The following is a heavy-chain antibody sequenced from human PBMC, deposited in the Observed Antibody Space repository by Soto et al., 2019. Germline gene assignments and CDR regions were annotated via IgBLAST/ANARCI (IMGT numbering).Heavy chain of an antibody. J-gene: IGHJ6*02. CDR3: ARDSRPRGAYYYYYGMDV. CDR1: GFTFSSYA. D-gene: IGHD3-10*01. Sequence: QVQLVESGGGVVQPGRSLRLSCAASGFTFSSYAMHWVRQAPGKGLEWVAVISYDGSNKYYADSVKGRFTISRDNSKNTLYLQMNSLRAEDTAMYYCARDSRPRGAYYYYYGMDVWGQGTTVTVSS. V-gene: IGHV3-30-3*01. CDR2: ISYDGSNK.